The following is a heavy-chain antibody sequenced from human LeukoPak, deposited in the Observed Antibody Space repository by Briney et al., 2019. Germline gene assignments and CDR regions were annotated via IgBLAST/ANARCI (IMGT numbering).Heavy chain of an antibody. CDR1: GGTFSSYT. Sequence: ASVKVSCKASGGTFSSYTISWVRQAPGQGLEWMGRIIPILGIANYAQKFQGRVTITADKSTSTAYMELSSLRPEDTAVYYCARENSGSYYADWGQGTLVTVSS. J-gene: IGHJ4*02. V-gene: IGHV1-69*02. CDR3: ARENSGSYYAD. CDR2: IIPILGIA. D-gene: IGHD1-26*01.